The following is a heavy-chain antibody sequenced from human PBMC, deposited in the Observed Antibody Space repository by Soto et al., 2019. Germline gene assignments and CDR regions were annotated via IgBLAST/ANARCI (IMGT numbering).Heavy chain of an antibody. CDR3: ARAQGSSTSLEIYYYYYYGMDV. CDR2: IIPIPGTA. Sequence: QVQLVQSGAEVKKPGSSVKVSCKASGGTFGSYAISWVRQAPGQGLEWLGGIIPIPGTANYAPKFQGRVTMAADEPTSTADRELSRLRSEDTAVYYCARAQGSSTSLEIYYYYYYGMDVWGQGTTVTVSS. CDR1: GGTFGSYA. V-gene: IGHV1-69*01. D-gene: IGHD2-2*01. J-gene: IGHJ6*02.